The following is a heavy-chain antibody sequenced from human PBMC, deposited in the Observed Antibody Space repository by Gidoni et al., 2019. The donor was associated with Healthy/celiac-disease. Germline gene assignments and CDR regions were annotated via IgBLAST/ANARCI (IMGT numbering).Heavy chain of an antibody. CDR2: ISGSGGST. Sequence: EVLPLESGGGFVLPGGSLRLSGADSGCTLSSYAMSWVRQAPGQGLEWVSAISGSGGSTYYADSVKGRFTISRDNSNNTLYLQLHSLRAEATAVYYCAKGYSSGWYDAFDLWGQGTMVTVSS. J-gene: IGHJ3*01. CDR1: GCTLSSYA. V-gene: IGHV3-23*01. D-gene: IGHD6-19*01. CDR3: AKGYSSGWYDAFDL.